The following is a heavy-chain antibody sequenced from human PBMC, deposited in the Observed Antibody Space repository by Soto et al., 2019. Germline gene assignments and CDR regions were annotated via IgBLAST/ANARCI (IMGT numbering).Heavy chain of an antibody. Sequence: SVKVSCKASGGTFSSYTISWVRQAPGQGLEWMGRIIPILGIANYAQKFQGRVTITADKSTSTAYMELSSLRSEDTAVYYCASNIAAAATQRSGMDVWGQGTTVTVSS. CDR1: GGTFSSYT. D-gene: IGHD6-13*01. J-gene: IGHJ6*02. V-gene: IGHV1-69*02. CDR2: IIPILGIA. CDR3: ASNIAAAATQRSGMDV.